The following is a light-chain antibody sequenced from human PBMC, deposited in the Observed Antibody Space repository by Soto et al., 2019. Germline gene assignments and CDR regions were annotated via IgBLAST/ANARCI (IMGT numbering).Light chain of an antibody. V-gene: IGKV3-20*01. J-gene: IGKJ1*01. Sequence: EIVLTQSPGTLSLSPGERATLSCRASQSLSRELLAWYQQKPGQAPRLLIYASSRRATDIPDRFSGSGSGTDFTLTISRLEPEDFAVYYCQHYSNAPWTFGQGTKVDIK. CDR3: QHYSNAPWT. CDR1: QSLSREL. CDR2: ASS.